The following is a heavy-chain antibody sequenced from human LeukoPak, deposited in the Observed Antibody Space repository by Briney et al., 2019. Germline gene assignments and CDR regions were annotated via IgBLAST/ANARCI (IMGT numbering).Heavy chain of an antibody. CDR2: IYTSGST. J-gene: IGHJ3*02. CDR1: GGSISSYY. CDR3: ARFRRTTGSDAFDI. D-gene: IGHD1-7*01. V-gene: IGHV4-4*07. Sequence: SETLSLTCTVSGGSISSYYWSWIRQPAGKGLEWIGRIYTSGSTNYNPSLKSRVTMSVDTSKNQLSLKLSSVTAADTAVYYCARFRRTTGSDAFDIWGQGTMVTVSS.